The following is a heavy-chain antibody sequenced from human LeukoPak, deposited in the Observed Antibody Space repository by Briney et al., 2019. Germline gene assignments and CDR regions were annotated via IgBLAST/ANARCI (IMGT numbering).Heavy chain of an antibody. J-gene: IGHJ5*02. D-gene: IGHD3-3*01. Sequence: GGSLRLSCAASGFTFSSYWMSWVRQAPGKGLEWVSGISWNSGSIGYADSVKGRFTISRDNAKNSLYLQMNSLRAEDTALYYCAKDSIRGSITIFGVARGDHWFDPWGQGTLVTVSS. CDR1: GFTFSSYW. CDR3: AKDSIRGSITIFGVARGDHWFDP. V-gene: IGHV3-9*01. CDR2: ISWNSGSI.